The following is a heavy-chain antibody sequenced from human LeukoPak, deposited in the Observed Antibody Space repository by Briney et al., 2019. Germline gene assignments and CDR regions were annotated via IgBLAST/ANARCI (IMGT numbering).Heavy chain of an antibody. CDR3: TSSHDYGVVMVFDY. Sequence: PGRSLRLSCTASGFTFGDYAMSWFRQAPGKGLEWVGFVRSKAYGGTTEYAASVKGRFTISRDDSKSIAYLQMNSLKTEDTAVYYCTSSHDYGVVMVFDYWGQGTLVTVSS. CDR2: VRSKAYGGTT. D-gene: IGHD4-17*01. J-gene: IGHJ4*02. V-gene: IGHV3-49*03. CDR1: GFTFGDYA.